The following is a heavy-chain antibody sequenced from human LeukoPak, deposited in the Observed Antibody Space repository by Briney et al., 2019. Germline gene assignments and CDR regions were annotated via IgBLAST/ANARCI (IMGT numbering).Heavy chain of an antibody. Sequence: SETLSLTCAVYGGSFSGYYWSWIRRPPGKGLEWIGEINHSGSTNYNPSLKRRVTISVDTSKKKFSLKLSSVAAADAAVYYCARLSIVVVPAAIMRVPFGAYYFDYWGQGTLVTVSS. D-gene: IGHD2-2*02. CDR1: GGSFSGYY. J-gene: IGHJ4*02. CDR2: INHSGST. V-gene: IGHV4-34*01. CDR3: ARLSIVVVPAAIMRVPFGAYYFDY.